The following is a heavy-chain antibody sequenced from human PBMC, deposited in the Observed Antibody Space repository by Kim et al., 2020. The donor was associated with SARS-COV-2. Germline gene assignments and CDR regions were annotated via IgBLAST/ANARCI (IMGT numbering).Heavy chain of an antibody. CDR2: ISHTGTT. CDR3: AREGYSTGWPRGDYDF. Sequence: SETLSLTCAVSGASMSDSNWWGWVHQPPGKGLEWIGEISHTGTTNYNASLKGRVTISTDRSNNDFSLKLTAVTVADTAVYFCAREGYSTGWPRGDYDFWGQGVLVTVS. V-gene: IGHV4-4*02. J-gene: IGHJ4*02. D-gene: IGHD6-19*01. CDR1: GASMSDSNW.